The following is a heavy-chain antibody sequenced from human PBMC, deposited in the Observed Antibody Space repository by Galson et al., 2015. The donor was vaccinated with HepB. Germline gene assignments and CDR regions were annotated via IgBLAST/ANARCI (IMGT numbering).Heavy chain of an antibody. CDR3: ARMTTYYYGSGFFDY. D-gene: IGHD3-10*01. Sequence: SLRLSCAASGSTFSSYAMHWVRQAPGKGLEWVAVISYDGSNKYYADSVKGRFTISRDNSKNTLYLQMNSLRAEDTAVYYCARMTTYYYGSGFFDYWGQGTLVTVSS. CDR2: ISYDGSNK. CDR1: GSTFSSYA. J-gene: IGHJ4*02. V-gene: IGHV3-30-3*01.